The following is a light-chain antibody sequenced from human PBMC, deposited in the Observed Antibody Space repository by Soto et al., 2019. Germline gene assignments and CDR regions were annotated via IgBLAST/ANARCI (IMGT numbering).Light chain of an antibody. CDR2: HAS. CDR3: HHYSNYEA. J-gene: IGKJ1*01. CDR1: QSIDRW. Sequence: DIQMTQSPSTLPASVGDRVTITCRASQSIDRWLAWYQQRPGKAPKILIYHASSLETGVPSRFSGSGSGTEITLTSSIQQPDYVATYCYHHYSNYEAFGQGTKVDIK. V-gene: IGKV1-5*01.